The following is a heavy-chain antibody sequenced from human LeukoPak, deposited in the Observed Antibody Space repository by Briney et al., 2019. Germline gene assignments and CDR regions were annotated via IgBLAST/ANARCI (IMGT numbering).Heavy chain of an antibody. CDR1: GFTFSYYW. Sequence: QPGGSLRLSCAASGFTFSYYWMSWVRQAPGKGLEWVANIKQDGSEKYYVDSVKGRFTISRDNAKNSLYVQMNSLRAEDTAVYYCAGANYYGMDVWGQGTTVTVSS. J-gene: IGHJ6*02. V-gene: IGHV3-7*01. CDR2: IKQDGSEK. CDR3: AGANYYGMDV.